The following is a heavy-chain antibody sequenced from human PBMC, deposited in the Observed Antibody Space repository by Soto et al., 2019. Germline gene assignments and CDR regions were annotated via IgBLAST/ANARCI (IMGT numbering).Heavy chain of an antibody. D-gene: IGHD2-2*01. Sequence: SVKVSCKASGFTFTSSAVQWVRQARGQRLEWIGWIVVGSGNTNYAQKFQERVTITRDMSISTAYMELSSLRSEDTAVYYCVRGLVRYCSSTSCNHMDVWGKGTTVTVSS. CDR3: VRGLVRYCSSTSCNHMDV. CDR1: GFTFTSSA. J-gene: IGHJ6*04. V-gene: IGHV1-58*01. CDR2: IVVGSGNT.